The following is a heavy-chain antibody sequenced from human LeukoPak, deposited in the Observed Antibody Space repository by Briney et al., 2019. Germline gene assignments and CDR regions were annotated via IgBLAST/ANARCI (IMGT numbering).Heavy chain of an antibody. J-gene: IGHJ4*02. D-gene: IGHD1-20*01. CDR1: EFTVSDNY. Sequence: PGRSLRLSCTASEFTVSDNYIYWVRQAPGKGLECVSVIYSGGTTYYADSVKGRFTISRDNSNNTVYLQMNSLRPDDTAMYYCARDTRRAPLTAGDYWGQGTLVTVSS. CDR2: IYSGGTT. CDR3: ARDTRRAPLTAGDY. V-gene: IGHV3-66*02.